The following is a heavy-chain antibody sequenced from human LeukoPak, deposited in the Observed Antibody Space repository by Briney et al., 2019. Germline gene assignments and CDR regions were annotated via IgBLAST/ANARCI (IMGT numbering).Heavy chain of an antibody. Sequence: QPGGSLRLSCAASGFTFSSYSMNWVRQAPGKGLEWVSAISGSGGSTYYADSVKGRFTISRDNSKNTLYLQMNSLRAEDTAVYYCAKEGWELRSRWFDPWGQGTLVTVSS. CDR1: GFTFSSYS. V-gene: IGHV3-23*01. D-gene: IGHD1-26*01. CDR2: ISGSGGST. J-gene: IGHJ5*02. CDR3: AKEGWELRSRWFDP.